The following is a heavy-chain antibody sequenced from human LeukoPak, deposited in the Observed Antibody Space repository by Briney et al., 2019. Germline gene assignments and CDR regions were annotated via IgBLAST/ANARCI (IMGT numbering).Heavy chain of an antibody. CDR3: ARGRGDDFWSGSINWFDP. CDR2: IFHSGNT. V-gene: IGHV4-4*02. J-gene: IGHJ5*02. CDR1: GDSISSSSW. Sequence: PSGTLSLTCAISGDSISSSSWWSWVRQPPGKGLEWIGEIFHSGNTNYNPSLKNRVTISIDTSKNQFSLKLSSVTAADTAIYYCARGRGDDFWSGSINWFDPWGQGTLVTVSS. D-gene: IGHD3-3*01.